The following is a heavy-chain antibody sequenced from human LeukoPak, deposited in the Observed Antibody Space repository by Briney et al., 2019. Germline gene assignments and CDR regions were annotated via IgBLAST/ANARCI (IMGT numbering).Heavy chain of an antibody. CDR1: GFSFSSYA. CDR2: IRGSGGST. CDR3: AKEGGLYDSSGYYDNVLDC. D-gene: IGHD3-22*01. Sequence: GGSLRLSCAASGFSFSSYAMSWVRQAPGKGLEWVSAIRGSGGSTYYADSVEGRFTISRDNSRNTLYLQMNSLRAEDTAVYYCAKEGGLYDSSGYYDNVLDCWGQGTLVTVSS. J-gene: IGHJ4*02. V-gene: IGHV3-23*01.